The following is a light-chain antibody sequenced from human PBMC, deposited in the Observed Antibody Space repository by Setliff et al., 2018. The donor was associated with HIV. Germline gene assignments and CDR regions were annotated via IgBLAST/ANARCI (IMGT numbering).Light chain of an antibody. CDR1: QSLSSNY. V-gene: IGKV3-20*01. CDR3: QHYGFPVS. Sequence: EIIVTQSPGTLALSPGERATLSCRASQSLSSNYLAWYQQKPGLAPRLLIYDAANRATGIPDRFSGSGSGTDFTLTISRLEPEDFAVYYCQHYGFPVSVGQGTRLEIK. J-gene: IGKJ5*01. CDR2: DAA.